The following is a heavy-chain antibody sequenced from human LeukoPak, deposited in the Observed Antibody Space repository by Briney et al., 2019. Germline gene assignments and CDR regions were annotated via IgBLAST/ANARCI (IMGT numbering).Heavy chain of an antibody. D-gene: IGHD2-15*01. J-gene: IGHJ4*02. CDR2: INWNGDST. V-gene: IGHV3-20*04. CDR3: VRGEVTYSLDY. Sequence: GGSPRLSCTSSGFAFDDYGMGWVRQAPGKGLEWVSGINWNGDSTNYADSVKGRFTISRDKAKTSLFLQMNSLRVDDTALYYCVRGEVTYSLDYWGQGTLVIVSA. CDR1: GFAFDDYG.